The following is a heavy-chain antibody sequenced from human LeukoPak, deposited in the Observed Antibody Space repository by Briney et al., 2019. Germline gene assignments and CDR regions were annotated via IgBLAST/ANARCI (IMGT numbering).Heavy chain of an antibody. CDR1: GFTFSDYD. D-gene: IGHD2-21*01. V-gene: IGHV3-11*01. J-gene: IGHJ4*02. CDR3: VRDNYSYRLDV. CDR2: VSSSDNII. Sequence: PGGSLRLSCAASGFTFSDYDMSWIRQAPGKGLEWVSYVSSSDNIIYYADSVKGRFTISRDNSKNTLYLHMNSLRAEDTAIYYCVRDNYSYRLDVWGQGTLVTVSS.